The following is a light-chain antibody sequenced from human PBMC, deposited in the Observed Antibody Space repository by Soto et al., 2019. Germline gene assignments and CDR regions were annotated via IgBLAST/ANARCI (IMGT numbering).Light chain of an antibody. CDR3: LQDYNYPRT. V-gene: IGKV1-6*02. CDR1: QGIRSD. Sequence: AIQLTQSPSSLSASVGDRVTITCRASQGIRSDVAWYQQKPGKAPKLLIYDAVTLQNGVPSRFSGGGSGSAFTLTISCLQPEDFATYYCLQDYNYPRTFGPGTKVDI. J-gene: IGKJ3*01. CDR2: DAV.